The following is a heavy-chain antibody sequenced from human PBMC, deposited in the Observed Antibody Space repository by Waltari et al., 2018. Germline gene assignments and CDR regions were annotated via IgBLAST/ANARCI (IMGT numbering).Heavy chain of an antibody. J-gene: IGHJ2*01. V-gene: IGHV1-69*04. Sequence: QVQLVQSGEEVKKAGSSVKVACKACGGTVSREGISCVRQAPGQGLEWMGGIIPILGIANYAQKFQGRVTITADESTSTAYMELSSLRSEDTAVYYCARPGPHYQLQGGWYFDLWGRGTLVTVSS. D-gene: IGHD2-2*01. CDR3: ARPGPHYQLQGGWYFDL. CDR1: GGTVSREG. CDR2: IIPILGIA.